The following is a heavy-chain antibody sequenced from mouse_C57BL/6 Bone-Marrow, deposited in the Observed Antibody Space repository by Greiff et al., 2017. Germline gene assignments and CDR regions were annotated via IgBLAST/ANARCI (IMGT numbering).Heavy chain of an antibody. V-gene: IGHV3-6*01. CDR3: ASLTTVVGVAMDY. Sequence: EVQLQQSGPGLVKPSQSLSLTCSVTGYSITSGYYWNWIRQFPGNQLEWMGYISYDGSNNYNPSLKNRSSITRDTSKNQFFLKLNSGTTEDTATYDCASLTTVVGVAMDYWGQGTSVTVSS. CDR1: GYSITSGYY. J-gene: IGHJ4*01. D-gene: IGHD1-1*01. CDR2: ISYDGSN.